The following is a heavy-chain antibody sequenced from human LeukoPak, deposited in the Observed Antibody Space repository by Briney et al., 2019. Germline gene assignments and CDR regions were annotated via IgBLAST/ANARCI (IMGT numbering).Heavy chain of an antibody. J-gene: IGHJ4*02. Sequence: SVKVSCKASGYTFTGYYMHWVRQAPGQGLEWMGRIIPILGIANYAQKFQGRVTITADKSTSTAYMELSSLRSEDTAVYYCARAASNRYSSSWYYWGQGTLVTVSS. D-gene: IGHD6-13*01. CDR3: ARAASNRYSSSWYY. V-gene: IGHV1-69*04. CDR2: IIPILGIA. CDR1: GYTFTGYY.